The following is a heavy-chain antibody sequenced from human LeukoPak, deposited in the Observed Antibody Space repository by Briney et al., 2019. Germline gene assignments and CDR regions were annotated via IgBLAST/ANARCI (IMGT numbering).Heavy chain of an antibody. Sequence: GGSLRLSCAASGFTFGSYRMNWVRQAPGRGLEWVSSITSSSSYIYYADSVKGRFTISRDNAKNSLYLQMNSLRAEDTAVYYCARKTVTSSLYWYFDLWGRGTLVTVSS. J-gene: IGHJ2*01. D-gene: IGHD4-17*01. CDR1: GFTFGSYR. CDR2: ITSSSSYI. V-gene: IGHV3-21*01. CDR3: ARKTVTSSLYWYFDL.